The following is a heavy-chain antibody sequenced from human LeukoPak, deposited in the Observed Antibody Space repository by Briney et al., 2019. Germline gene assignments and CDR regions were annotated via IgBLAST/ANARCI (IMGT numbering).Heavy chain of an antibody. Sequence: SETLSLTRTVSGGSISSGSYYWSWIRQPAGKGLEWIGRIYSSGSTNYNPSLKSRVTMSVDTSKNQFSLNLNSVTAADTAVYYCARHPELMRFDPWGQGTLVTVSS. V-gene: IGHV4-61*02. D-gene: IGHD3-10*01. CDR1: GGSISSGSYY. CDR2: IYSSGST. J-gene: IGHJ5*02. CDR3: ARHPELMRFDP.